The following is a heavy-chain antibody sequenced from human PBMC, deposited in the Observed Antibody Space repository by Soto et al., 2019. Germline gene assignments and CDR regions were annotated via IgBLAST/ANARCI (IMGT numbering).Heavy chain of an antibody. D-gene: IGHD4-17*01. CDR2: ISSSSSYI. J-gene: IGHJ3*02. Sequence: GGSLRLSCAASGFTFSSYSMNWVRQAPGKGLEWVSSISSSSSYIYYADSVKGRFTISRDNAKNSLYLQMNSLRAEDTAVYYCARALIMTTVTTYAFDIWGQGTMVTVSS. CDR3: ARALIMTTVTTYAFDI. V-gene: IGHV3-21*01. CDR1: GFTFSSYS.